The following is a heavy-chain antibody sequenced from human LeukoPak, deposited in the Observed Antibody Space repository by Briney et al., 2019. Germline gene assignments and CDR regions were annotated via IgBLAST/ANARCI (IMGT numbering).Heavy chain of an antibody. D-gene: IGHD2-15*01. CDR1: GFTVSTNY. CDR3: ASFVVG. J-gene: IGHJ4*02. Sequence: GGSLRLSCAASGFTVSTNYMSWVRQAPGKGLEWVGRTRNKANSYTTEYAASVKGRFTNSRDDSKNSLYLQMNSLKTEDTAVYYCASFVVGWGQGTLVTVSS. CDR2: TRNKANSYTT. V-gene: IGHV3-72*01.